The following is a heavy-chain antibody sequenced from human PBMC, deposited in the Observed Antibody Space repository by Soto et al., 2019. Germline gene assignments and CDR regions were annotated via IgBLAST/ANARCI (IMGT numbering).Heavy chain of an antibody. D-gene: IGHD1-1*01. CDR2: IYYSGST. J-gene: IGHJ4*02. Sequence: PSETLSLTCTVSGGSISSSSYYWGWIRQPPGKGLEWIGSIYYSGSTYYNPSLKSRVTISVDTSKNQFSLKLSSVTAADTAVYYCASRERRSKYFDYWGQGTLVTVSS. CDR3: ASRERRSKYFDY. V-gene: IGHV4-39*01. CDR1: GGSISSSSYY.